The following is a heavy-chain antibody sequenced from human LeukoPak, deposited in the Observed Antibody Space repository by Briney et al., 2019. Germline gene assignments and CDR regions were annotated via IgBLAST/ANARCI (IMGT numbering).Heavy chain of an antibody. CDR2: IIPIFGRA. D-gene: IGHD3-10*01. V-gene: IGHV1-69*05. CDR3: ARGGYYDSGSYYRRAYNWFDP. CDR1: GGTFSSYA. J-gene: IGHJ5*02. Sequence: ASVKVSCKASGGTFSSYAISWVRQAPGQGLEWMGRIIPIFGRANYAQKFQGRVTITTDESTSTAYMELSSLRSEDTAVYYCARGGYYDSGSYYRRAYNWFDPWGQGTLVTVSS.